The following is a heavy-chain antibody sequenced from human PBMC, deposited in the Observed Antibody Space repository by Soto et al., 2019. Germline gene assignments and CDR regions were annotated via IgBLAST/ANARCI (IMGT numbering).Heavy chain of an antibody. V-gene: IGHV3-30*18. D-gene: IGHD1-7*01. J-gene: IGHJ6*03. Sequence: GGSLRLSCAASGFTFSSYGMHWVRQAPGKGLEWVAVISYDGSNKYYADSVKGRFTISRDNSKNTLYLQMNSLRAEDTAVYYCAKEYGTTAPVYYYYMDVWGKGTTVTVSS. CDR2: ISYDGSNK. CDR1: GFTFSSYG. CDR3: AKEYGTTAPVYYYYMDV.